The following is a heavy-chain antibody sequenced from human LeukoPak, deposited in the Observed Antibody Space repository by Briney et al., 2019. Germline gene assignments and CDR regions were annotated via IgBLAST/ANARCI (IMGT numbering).Heavy chain of an antibody. CDR3: ATDLTTVTTNNY. CDR1: GYTLTELS. V-gene: IGHV1-24*01. Sequence: ASVKVSCKVSGYTLTELSMHWVRQAPGKGLEWMGGFDPEDGETTYAQKFQGRVTMTEDTSTETAYMELSSLRSEDTAVYYCATDLTTVTTNNYWGQGTLVTVSS. CDR2: FDPEDGET. J-gene: IGHJ4*02. D-gene: IGHD4-17*01.